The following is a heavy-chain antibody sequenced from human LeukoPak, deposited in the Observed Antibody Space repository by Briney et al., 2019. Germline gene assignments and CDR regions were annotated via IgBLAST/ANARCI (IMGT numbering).Heavy chain of an antibody. CDR2: ISAYNGNT. Sequence: ASVKVSCKASGYTFTSYGISWVRQAPGQGLEWMGWISAYNGNTNYAQKLQGRVTMTTDTSTGTAYMELRSLRSDDTAVYDYARDIRDTMIAVVAIFDYWGQGTLVTVSS. D-gene: IGHD3-22*01. J-gene: IGHJ4*02. CDR1: GYTFTSYG. CDR3: ARDIRDTMIAVVAIFDY. V-gene: IGHV1-18*01.